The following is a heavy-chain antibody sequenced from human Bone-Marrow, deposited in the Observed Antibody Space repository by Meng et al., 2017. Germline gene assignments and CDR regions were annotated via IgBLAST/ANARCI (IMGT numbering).Heavy chain of an antibody. J-gene: IGHJ6*02. V-gene: IGHV3-30*04. CDR2: ISYDGSNK. CDR1: GFTFSSYA. Sequence: GESLKISCAASGFTFSSYAMHWVRQAPGKGLEWVAVISYDGSNKYYADSVKGRFTISRDNSKNTLYLQMNSLRAEDTAVYYCARDCYYDSPYYYGMDVWGQGTLVTVSS. CDR3: ARDCYYDSPYYYGMDV. D-gene: IGHD3-22*01.